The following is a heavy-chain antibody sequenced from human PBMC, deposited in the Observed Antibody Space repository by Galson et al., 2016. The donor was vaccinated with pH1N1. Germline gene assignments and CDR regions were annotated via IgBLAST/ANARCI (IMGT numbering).Heavy chain of an antibody. V-gene: IGHV3-74*01. CDR1: GFTFSSYW. D-gene: IGHD3-16*01. CDR2: INSDGSST. CDR3: ARNFGLSGSGRHFDF. Sequence: LRLSCAASGFTFSSYWMHWVRQAPGKGLVWVSRINSDGSSTSCADSVKGRFTISRDNAKNTLYLQMHSLRAEDTAVYYCARNFGLSGSGRHFDFWGQGTLVTVSP. J-gene: IGHJ4*02.